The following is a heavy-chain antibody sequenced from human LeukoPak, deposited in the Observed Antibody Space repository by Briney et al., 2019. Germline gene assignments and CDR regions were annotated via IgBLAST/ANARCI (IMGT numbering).Heavy chain of an antibody. CDR2: INHSGGST. CDR1: GYAFTSYY. V-gene: IGHV1-46*01. CDR3: ARPFRVLDAFDI. Sequence: ASVKVSCXASGYAFTSYYMHWVRQAPGQGIEWMGIINHSGGSTSYAQNFQGRLTMTRDTSTSTVYMELSSLRSEDTAVYYCARPFRVLDAFDIWGQGTMVTVSS. J-gene: IGHJ3*02. D-gene: IGHD3-10*01.